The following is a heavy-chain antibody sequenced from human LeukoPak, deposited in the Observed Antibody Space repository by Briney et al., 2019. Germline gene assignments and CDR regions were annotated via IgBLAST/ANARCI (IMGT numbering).Heavy chain of an antibody. D-gene: IGHD5/OR15-5a*01. CDR1: GYTFTSYY. V-gene: IGHV1-69*13. J-gene: IGHJ4*02. CDR3: ARDRAWSTIETLQLDY. CDR2: TIPIFGTA. Sequence: GASVKVSCKASGYTFTSYYMHWVRQAPGQGLEWMGGTIPIFGTAHYAQKFQGRVTITADESTSTAYMELSSLKSEDTAVYYCARDRAWSTIETLQLDYWGQGTLVTVSS.